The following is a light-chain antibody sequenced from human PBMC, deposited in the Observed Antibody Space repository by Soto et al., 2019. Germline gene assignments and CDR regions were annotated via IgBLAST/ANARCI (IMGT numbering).Light chain of an antibody. CDR2: DSS. Sequence: EIVLTQSPATLSLSPGERATLSCRASRDIGNLLYWYQQKSGQAPRLLIYDSSNRASGVPARFSGSGSGTDFTLTISSLAPEDFAVYYCQKRTNWPPHTFGQGTKVDI. V-gene: IGKV3-11*01. J-gene: IGKJ2*01. CDR3: QKRTNWPPHT. CDR1: RDIGNL.